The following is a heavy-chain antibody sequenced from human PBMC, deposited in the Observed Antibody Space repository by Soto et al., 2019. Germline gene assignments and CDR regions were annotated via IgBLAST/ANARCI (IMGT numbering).Heavy chain of an antibody. CDR3: AKDVVPAAATYSYYGMDV. Sequence: GGSLRLSCAASGFTFGDYAMHWVRQAPGKGLEWVSLISWDGGSTYYADSVKGRFTISRDNSKNSLYLQMNSLRAEDTALYYCAKDVVPAAATYSYYGMDVWGQGTTVTVSS. D-gene: IGHD2-2*01. CDR2: ISWDGGST. J-gene: IGHJ6*02. CDR1: GFTFGDYA. V-gene: IGHV3-43D*03.